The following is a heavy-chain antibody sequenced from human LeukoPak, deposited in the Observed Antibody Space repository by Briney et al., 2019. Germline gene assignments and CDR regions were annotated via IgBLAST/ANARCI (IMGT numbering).Heavy chain of an antibody. CDR3: ARDNGDYPYYFDF. D-gene: IGHD4-17*01. CDR2: IYHSGST. J-gene: IGHJ4*02. CDR1: GGSISSGIYS. V-gene: IGHV4-30-2*01. Sequence: PSETLSLTCAVSGGSISSGIYSWNWIRQPPGKGLEWIGYIYHSGSTYYNPSLKSRVTILVDRSKNQFSLKLSSVTAADTAVYYCARDNGDYPYYFDFWGQGTLVNVSS.